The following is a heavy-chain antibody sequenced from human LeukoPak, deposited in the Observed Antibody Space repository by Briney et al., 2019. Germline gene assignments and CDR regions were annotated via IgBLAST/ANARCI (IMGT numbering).Heavy chain of an antibody. Sequence: PGGSLRLSCAASGFTLSSYWMSWVRQAPGKGLERVANIKEEGSEKYYVDSVKGRFTISRDNAENSLYLQVNSLRAEDTAVYYCARVTYPWYFDYWGQGTLVTVSS. D-gene: IGHD2-2*02. CDR2: IKEEGSEK. CDR3: ARVTYPWYFDY. CDR1: GFTLSSYW. J-gene: IGHJ4*02. V-gene: IGHV3-7*04.